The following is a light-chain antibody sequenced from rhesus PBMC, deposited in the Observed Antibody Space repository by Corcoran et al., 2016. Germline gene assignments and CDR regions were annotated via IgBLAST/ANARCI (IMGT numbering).Light chain of an antibody. V-gene: IGKV1-21*01. Sequence: DIQMTQSPSSLSASVGDRVTITCRANQGITNSLAWYQQKPGETPNLLIYEASSLQGRIPSRFSGSGSWTDFTLNISNLQPEEFATYYCKQYYKTPYIFGQGTKVEIK. CDR2: EAS. CDR1: QGITNS. J-gene: IGKJ2*01. CDR3: KQYYKTPYI.